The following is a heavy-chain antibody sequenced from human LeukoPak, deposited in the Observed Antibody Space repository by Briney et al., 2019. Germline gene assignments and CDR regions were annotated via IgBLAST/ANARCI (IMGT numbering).Heavy chain of an antibody. Sequence: SVKVSCKASGGTFSSYAISWVRQAPGQGLEWMGGIIPIFGTANYAQKFQGGVTITADKSTSTAYKELSSLRSEDTAVYYCARDHAVSGLDYWGQGTLVTVSS. V-gene: IGHV1-69*06. CDR3: ARDHAVSGLDY. CDR1: GGTFSSYA. J-gene: IGHJ4*02. CDR2: IIPIFGTA. D-gene: IGHD4-17*01.